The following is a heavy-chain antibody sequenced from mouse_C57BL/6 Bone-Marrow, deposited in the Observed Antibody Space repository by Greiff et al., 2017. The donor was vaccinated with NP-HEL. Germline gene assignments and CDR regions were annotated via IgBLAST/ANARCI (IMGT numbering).Heavy chain of an antibody. Sequence: VQLQQSGPELARPWASVKISCQAFYTFSRMVHFAIRDTNYWMQWVKQRPGQGLEWIGAIYPGNGDTSYNQKFKGKATLTADKSSSTAYMQLSSLTSEDSAVYYCKIYYDYGDWYFDVWGTGTTVTVSS. CDR2: GQGLEWIG. D-gene: IGHD2-4*01. CDR3: SEDSAVYYCKIYYDYGDWYFDV. J-gene: IGHJ1*03. V-gene: IGHV1-87*01. CDR1: YTFS.